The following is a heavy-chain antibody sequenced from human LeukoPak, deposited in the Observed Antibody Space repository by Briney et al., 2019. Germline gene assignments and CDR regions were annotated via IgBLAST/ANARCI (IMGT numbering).Heavy chain of an antibody. Sequence: SETLSLTCTVSGGSISTSNYYWGWIRQPPGKGLEWIGNIFYSGSTYYSPSLRSRVTISLDTSRNQFSLKLSSVTAADTAVYYCAGTYTYYYYYYMDVWGKGTTVTISS. D-gene: IGHD2-2*02. CDR1: GGSISTSNYY. CDR2: IFYSGST. V-gene: IGHV4-39*07. CDR3: AGTYTYYYYYYMDV. J-gene: IGHJ6*03.